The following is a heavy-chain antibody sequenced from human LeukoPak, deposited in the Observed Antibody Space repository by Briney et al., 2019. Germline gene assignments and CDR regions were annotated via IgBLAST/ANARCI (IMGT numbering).Heavy chain of an antibody. CDR3: ARVPYGSSLHFDY. Sequence: GGSLRLSCAASGFTFSSYWMSWVRQAPGKGLEWVANIKQDGSEKYYVDSVKGRFTISRDNAKNSLYLQMNSLRAEDTAVYYCARVPYGSSLHFDYWGQGTLVTVSS. V-gene: IGHV3-7*01. CDR1: GFTFSSYW. J-gene: IGHJ4*02. D-gene: IGHD2-2*03. CDR2: IKQDGSEK.